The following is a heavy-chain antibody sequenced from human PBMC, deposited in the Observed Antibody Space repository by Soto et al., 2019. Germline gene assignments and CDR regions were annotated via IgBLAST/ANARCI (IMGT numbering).Heavy chain of an antibody. CDR3: AADDYGDYVYDY. J-gene: IGHJ4*02. CDR2: IVVGSGNT. CDR1: GFTFTSSA. D-gene: IGHD4-17*01. V-gene: IGHV1-58*02. Sequence: RASVKVSCKASGFTFTSSAMQWVRQARGQRLEWVGWIVVGSGNTNYAQKFQERVTITRDMSTSTAYMELSSLRSEDTAVYYCAADDYGDYVYDYWGQGTLVTVSS.